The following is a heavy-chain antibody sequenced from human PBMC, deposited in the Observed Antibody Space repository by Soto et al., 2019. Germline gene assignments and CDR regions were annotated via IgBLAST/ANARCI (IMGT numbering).Heavy chain of an antibody. Sequence: ASVKVSCKASGGTFSSYAISWVRQAPGQGLEWMGGIIPIFGTANYAQKFQGRVTITAEESTSTAYMELSSLRSEDTAVYYCARDVAQWELLGAFNIWGQGTMVTVSS. CDR3: ARDVAQWELLGAFNI. D-gene: IGHD1-26*01. CDR1: GGTFSSYA. CDR2: IIPIFGTA. V-gene: IGHV1-69*13. J-gene: IGHJ3*02.